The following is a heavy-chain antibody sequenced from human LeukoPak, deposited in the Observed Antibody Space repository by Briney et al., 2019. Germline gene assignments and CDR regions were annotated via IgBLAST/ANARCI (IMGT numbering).Heavy chain of an antibody. CDR3: SRDRNGYDFDY. V-gene: IGHV1-18*01. CDR1: GYTFTIYS. CDR2: ISAYNSNT. J-gene: IGHJ4*02. D-gene: IGHD5-12*01. Sequence: ASVKVSCKASGYTFTIYSISLIRQPPAQGLEWMGFISAYNSNTNYPHKLHGRVTLTTDTSTNTASMELRSQRSDDTGVYYCSRDRNGYDFDYWGQGTLVTVSS.